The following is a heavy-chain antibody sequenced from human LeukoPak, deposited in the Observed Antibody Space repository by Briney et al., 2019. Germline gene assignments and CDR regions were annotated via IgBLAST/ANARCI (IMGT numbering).Heavy chain of an antibody. CDR3: ARANWNDGFWFDP. CDR1: GFTFSSNY. D-gene: IGHD1-1*01. V-gene: IGHV3-53*01. J-gene: IGHJ5*02. CDR2: IYSGGST. Sequence: PGGSLRLSCAASGFTFSSNYMSWVRQAPGKGLEWVSVIYSGGSTYYADSVKGRFTISRDNSKYTLYLQMNSLRAEDTAVYYCARANWNDGFWFDPWGQGTLVTVSS.